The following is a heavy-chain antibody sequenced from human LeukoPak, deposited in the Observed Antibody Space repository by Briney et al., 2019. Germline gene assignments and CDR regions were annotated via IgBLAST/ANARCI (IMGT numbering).Heavy chain of an antibody. CDR2: IYYSGST. V-gene: IGHV4-61*10. CDR1: GGSISSGSYY. CDR3: ARTYRDAFDI. J-gene: IGHJ3*02. D-gene: IGHD1-26*01. Sequence: TSETLSLTCTVSGGSISSGSYYWSWIRQPAGKGLEWIGYIYYSGSTNYNPSLKSRVTISVDTSKNQFSLKLSSVTAADTAVYYCARTYRDAFDIWGQGTMVTVSS.